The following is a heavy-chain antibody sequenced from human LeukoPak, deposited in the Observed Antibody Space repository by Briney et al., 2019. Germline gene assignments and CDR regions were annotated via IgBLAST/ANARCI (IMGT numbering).Heavy chain of an antibody. CDR3: AREVWCSGDTCYRYAFDI. D-gene: IGHD2-15*01. V-gene: IGHV1-18*01. CDR2: VGPYNGKT. CDR1: GYPFSDYG. J-gene: IGHJ3*02. Sequence: ASVRVSCKASGYPFSDYGIIWVRQAPGQGLEWMAYVGPYNGKTEYAQKIQGRVTVATDTSTSTAYMELRNLRSDDTALYYCAREVWCSGDTCYRYAFDIWGQGTMVTVSS.